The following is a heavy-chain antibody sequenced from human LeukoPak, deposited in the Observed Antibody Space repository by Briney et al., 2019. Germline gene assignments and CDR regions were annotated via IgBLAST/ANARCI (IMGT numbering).Heavy chain of an antibody. J-gene: IGHJ6*02. Sequence: GASVKVSCKASGGTFSSYAISWVRQAPGQGLEWMGGIIPIFGTANYAQKFQGRVTITADESTSTAYMELSSLRSEDTAVYYCATGSPGELSSYYGMDVWGQGTTVTVSS. D-gene: IGHD3-10*01. V-gene: IGHV1-69*01. CDR3: ATGSPGELSSYYGMDV. CDR2: IIPIFGTA. CDR1: GGTFSSYA.